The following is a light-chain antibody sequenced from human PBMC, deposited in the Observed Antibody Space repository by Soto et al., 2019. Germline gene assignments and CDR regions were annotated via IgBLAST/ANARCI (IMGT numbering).Light chain of an antibody. Sequence: QSALTQPPSASGSPGQSVAISCTGTSSDVGGYNYVSWYQQHPGKAPRLMIYDVTKRPSGVPDRFSGSKSGNTASLTVSGLQAEDEADYYCTSYAGCEPYVFGSGTKLTVL. CDR2: DVT. CDR3: TSYAGCEPYV. CDR1: SSDVGGYNY. V-gene: IGLV2-8*01. J-gene: IGLJ1*01.